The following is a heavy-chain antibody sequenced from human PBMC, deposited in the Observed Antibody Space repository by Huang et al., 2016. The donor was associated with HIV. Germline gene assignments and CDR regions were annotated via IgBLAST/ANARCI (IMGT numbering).Heavy chain of an antibody. Sequence: QVQLQESGPGLVKPSETLSLTCTVSGGSISSHYWSWVRQPAGKGLGWIGSVYSSGRTKYNPSLKMRVTISVDTSKNQFSLRVTSVTAADTAVYFCARLDSSSWYALDYWGQGTLVTVSS. CDR1: GGSISSHY. V-gene: IGHV4-59*11. CDR2: VYSSGRT. CDR3: ARLDSSSWYALDY. J-gene: IGHJ4*02. D-gene: IGHD2-2*01.